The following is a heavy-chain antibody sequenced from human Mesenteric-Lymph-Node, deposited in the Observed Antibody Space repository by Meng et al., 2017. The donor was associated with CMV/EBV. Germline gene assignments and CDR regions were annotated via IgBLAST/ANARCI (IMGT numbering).Heavy chain of an antibody. CDR3: ARDSAIFGALSPFDY. D-gene: IGHD3-10*01. CDR1: GGSIRSYY. Sequence: SETLSLTCTVSGGSIRSYYWSWIRQPPGKGLEWIGNIYYTGSTYYNPSLKSRVTISIDTSKNQISLKVRSVTAADTALYYCARDSAIFGALSPFDYWGQGTLVTVSS. J-gene: IGHJ4*02. CDR2: IYYTGST. V-gene: IGHV4-59*12.